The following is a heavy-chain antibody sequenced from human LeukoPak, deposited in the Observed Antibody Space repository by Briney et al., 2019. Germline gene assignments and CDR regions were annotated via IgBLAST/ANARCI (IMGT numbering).Heavy chain of an antibody. CDR2: ISPSSHYI. V-gene: IGHV3-21*01. CDR1: GFTFSNYS. Sequence: PGGSLRLSCAGSGFTFSNYSINWVRQAPGKGLEWVSSISPSSHYIYYADSVRGRFTISRDNARNSLYLQMNSLRAEDTAVYYCARDYWPYYYDSSGYYNYWGQGILVTVSS. CDR3: ARDYWPYYYDSSGYYNY. J-gene: IGHJ4*02. D-gene: IGHD3-22*01.